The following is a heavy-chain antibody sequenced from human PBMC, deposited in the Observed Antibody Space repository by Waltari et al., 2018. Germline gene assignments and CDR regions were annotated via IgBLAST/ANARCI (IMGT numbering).Heavy chain of an antibody. D-gene: IGHD2-15*01. CDR1: GYTFTGYY. Sequence: QVQLVQSGAEVKKPGASVKVSCKASGYTFTGYYMHWVRQAPGQGLEWMGWINPNRGGTNYAQKFKGRVTRTRDTSISTAYMELSRLRSDDTAVYYCAPRGSYCSGGSCGDYFDLWGRGTLVTVSS. CDR2: INPNRGGT. J-gene: IGHJ2*01. V-gene: IGHV1-2*02. CDR3: APRGSYCSGGSCGDYFDL.